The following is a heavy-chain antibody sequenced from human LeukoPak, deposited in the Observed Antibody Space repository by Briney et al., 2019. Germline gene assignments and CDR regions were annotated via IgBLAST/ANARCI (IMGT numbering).Heavy chain of an antibody. CDR1: GYTFTSYA. CDR2: INAGNGNT. J-gene: IGHJ4*02. V-gene: IGHV1-3*01. Sequence: ASVKVSCKASGYTFTSYAMHWVRQAPGQRLEWMGWINAGNGNTKYSQKFQGRVTITRDTSASTAYMELSSLGSEDTAVYYCAREGIQLWSVPFDYWGQGTLVTVSS. D-gene: IGHD5-18*01. CDR3: AREGIQLWSVPFDY.